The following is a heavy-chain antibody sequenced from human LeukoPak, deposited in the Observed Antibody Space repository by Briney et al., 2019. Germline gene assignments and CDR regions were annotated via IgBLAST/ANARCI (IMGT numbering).Heavy chain of an antibody. CDR1: GGSISSYY. D-gene: IGHD5-18*01. CDR2: IYYSGST. Sequence: SETLSLTCTVAGGSISSYYWSWIRQPPGKGLEWIGFIYYSGSTNYNPSLKSRVTISVDTSKNQFSLKLSSVTAADTAVYYCARAPYSFAPDYFYGMDVWGQGTTVTVS. V-gene: IGHV4-59*01. CDR3: ARAPYSFAPDYFYGMDV. J-gene: IGHJ6*02.